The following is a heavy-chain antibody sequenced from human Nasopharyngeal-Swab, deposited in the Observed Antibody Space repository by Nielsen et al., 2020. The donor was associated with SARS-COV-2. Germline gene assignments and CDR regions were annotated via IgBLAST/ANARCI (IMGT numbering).Heavy chain of an antibody. V-gene: IGHV1-69*01. D-gene: IGHD3-10*01. Sequence: WVRQAPGQGLEWMGGIIPIFGTANYAQKFQGRVTITVDESTSTAYMELSSLRSEDTAVYYCARGPTYYYGSGSRNWFDPWGQGTLVTVSS. CDR3: ARGPTYYYGSGSRNWFDP. J-gene: IGHJ5*02. CDR2: IIPIFGTA.